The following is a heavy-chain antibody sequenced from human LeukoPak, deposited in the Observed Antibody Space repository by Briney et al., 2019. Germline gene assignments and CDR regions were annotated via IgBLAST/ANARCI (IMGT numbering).Heavy chain of an antibody. CDR3: ARAKNPYYYYYYMDF. Sequence: SETLSLTCAVSGYSISSGHYWVWIRQPPGKGLEYIGNIYHSGSPHYNPSLKSRVTISVDTSNNQFALNLSSVTAADTAVYYCARAKNPYYYYYYMDFWGRGTTVTVS. CDR1: GYSISSGHY. J-gene: IGHJ6*03. CDR2: IYHSGSP. V-gene: IGHV4-38-2*01.